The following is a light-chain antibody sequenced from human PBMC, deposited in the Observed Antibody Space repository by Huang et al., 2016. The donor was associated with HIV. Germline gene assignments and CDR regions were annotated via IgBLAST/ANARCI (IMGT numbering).Light chain of an antibody. J-gene: IGKJ4*01. CDR3: QQRSEWLT. CDR1: QSISTY. CDR2: DAS. V-gene: IGKV3-11*01. Sequence: EIVLTQSPATLSLSRGESPTLPCRASQSISTYLAWYQHSPGHSPRLLIYDASKRAVGVPTRVSGRGSGTDFTLTISSLEPGDFAVYFCQQRSEWLTFGGGTRVDI.